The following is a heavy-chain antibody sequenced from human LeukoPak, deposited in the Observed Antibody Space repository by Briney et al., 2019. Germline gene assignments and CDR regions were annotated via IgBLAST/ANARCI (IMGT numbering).Heavy chain of an antibody. CDR2: TWHSGSST. CDR3: ARGNEYTWWQ. D-gene: IGHD2-15*01. J-gene: IGHJ4*02. V-gene: IGHV4-4*02. Sequence: SETLSLTCTVSDGSIKTNYWWTWVRQPPRKGLEWIGETWHSGSSTNYNPSLKSRVTISVDKPKSQFSLKLTSVTAADTAIYYCARGNEYTWWQWSQGTLVTVSS. CDR1: DGSIKTNYW.